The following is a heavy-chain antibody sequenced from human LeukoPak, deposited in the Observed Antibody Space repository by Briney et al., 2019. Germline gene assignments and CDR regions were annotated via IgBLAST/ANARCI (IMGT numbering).Heavy chain of an antibody. CDR1: GFIFSSYS. CDR3: ARGPYCSGGSCYDY. Sequence: GGSLRLSCAASGFIFSSYSMNWVRQAPGKGLEWVSCISRSSSYIYYADSVKGRFTISRDNAKNSLYLQMNSLRAEDTAVYYCARGPYCSGGSCYDYWGQATLVTVSS. CDR2: ISRSSSYI. V-gene: IGHV3-21*01. D-gene: IGHD2-15*01. J-gene: IGHJ4*02.